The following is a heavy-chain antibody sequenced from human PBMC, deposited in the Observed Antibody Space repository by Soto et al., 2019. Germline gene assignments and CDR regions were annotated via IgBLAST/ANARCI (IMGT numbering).Heavy chain of an antibody. J-gene: IGHJ4*02. V-gene: IGHV4-31*03. Sequence: QGQLQESGPGLVKPSQTLSLTCTVSSGSISSGGYXWSWPRQHPGKGLEWMGYIYYSGSTYYNPSLKSRVTISVDTYKKQLSLELSSVTAADTAVYYCAREGNSSGDIDYWGQGTLVTVSS. CDR1: SGSISSGGYX. CDR3: AREGNSSGDIDY. D-gene: IGHD3-22*01. CDR2: IYYSGST.